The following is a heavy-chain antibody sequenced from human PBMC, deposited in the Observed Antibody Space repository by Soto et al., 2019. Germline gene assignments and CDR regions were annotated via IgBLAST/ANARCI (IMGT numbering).Heavy chain of an antibody. D-gene: IGHD6-19*01. J-gene: IGHJ3*02. CDR3: ARGISVAGNAFDI. CDR1: GGSIRSGGFY. CDR2: IYYSGSA. Sequence: SETLSLTCAVSGGSIRSGGFYWSWIRQHPGKGLEWIGIIYYSGSAFYNPSLKSRLTISVDTSNNQFSLTLTSVTAADTAVYYCARGISVAGNAFDIWGQGTMVTVSS. V-gene: IGHV4-31*11.